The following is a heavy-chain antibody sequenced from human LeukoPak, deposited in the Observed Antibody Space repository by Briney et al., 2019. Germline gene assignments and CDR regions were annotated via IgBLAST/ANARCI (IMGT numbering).Heavy chain of an antibody. CDR2: IIPIFGTA. CDR3: ATEGAAAPSYYYYGMDV. Sequence: ASVKVSCKASGGTFSSYAISWVRQAPGQGLEWMGGIIPIFGTANYAQKFQGRVTITADESTSTAYMELSSLRSEDTAVYYCATEGAAAPSYYYYGMDVWGQGTTVTVSS. J-gene: IGHJ6*02. CDR1: GGTFSSYA. D-gene: IGHD2-15*01. V-gene: IGHV1-69*13.